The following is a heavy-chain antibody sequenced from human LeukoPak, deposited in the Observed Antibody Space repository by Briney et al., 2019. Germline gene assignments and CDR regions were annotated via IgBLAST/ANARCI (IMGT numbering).Heavy chain of an antibody. CDR3: SSCASPGTSDY. J-gene: IGHJ4*02. Sequence: SMKLSFKASGYTFTIYYMHWVRHAPGQGLGWMGIINTTDGSAAYSQQFQVRVTLTRATSTTTATMELRRLSSEAPAVYYCSSCASPGTSDYWGQGTLVTVPS. CDR1: GYTFTIYY. CDR2: INTTDGSA. D-gene: IGHD4/OR15-4a*01. V-gene: IGHV1-46*01.